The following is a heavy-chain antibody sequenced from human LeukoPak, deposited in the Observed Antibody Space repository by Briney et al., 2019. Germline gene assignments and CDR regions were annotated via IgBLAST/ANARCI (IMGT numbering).Heavy chain of an antibody. CDR1: GFTFSSYA. V-gene: IGHV3-43D*03. J-gene: IGHJ4*02. CDR2: ISWDGGST. D-gene: IGHD3-9*01. Sequence: GGSLRLSCAASGFTFSSYAMSWVRHAPGKGLEWVSLISWDGGSTYYADSVKGRFTISRDNSKNSLYLQMNSLRAEDTALYYCAKGQLYYDILTGAFDFDYWGQGTLVTVSS. CDR3: AKGQLYYDILTGAFDFDY.